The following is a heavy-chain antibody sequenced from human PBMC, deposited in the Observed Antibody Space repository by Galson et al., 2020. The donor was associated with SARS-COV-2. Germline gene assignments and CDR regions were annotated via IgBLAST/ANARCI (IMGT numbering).Heavy chain of an antibody. CDR2: IIPIFDTT. V-gene: IGHV1-69*13. D-gene: IGHD1-26*01. J-gene: IGHJ6*03. CDR3: ARTKYRKVGVSTFYYYMDV. CDR1: GVTFTSYA. Sequence: SVKVSCKASGVTFTSYAISWVRQAPGQGLEWMGGIIPIFDTTKYAQKFQGRVTITADESTSTAFMELSSLRPEDTAVYYCARTKYRKVGVSTFYYYMDVWGKGTTVTVSS.